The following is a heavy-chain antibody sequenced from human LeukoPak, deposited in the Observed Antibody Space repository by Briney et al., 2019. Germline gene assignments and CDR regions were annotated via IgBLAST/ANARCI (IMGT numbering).Heavy chain of an antibody. CDR3: ARSPNYDILVVSGLFDY. V-gene: IGHV1-69*05. CDR1: GGTFSSYA. D-gene: IGHD3-9*01. J-gene: IGHJ4*02. Sequence: ASVKVSCKASGGTFSSYAISWVRQAPGQGLEWMGRIIPIFGTANYAQKFQGRVTITTDESTSTAYMELSSLRSEDTAVYYCARSPNYDILVVSGLFDYWDQGTLVTVSS. CDR2: IIPIFGTA.